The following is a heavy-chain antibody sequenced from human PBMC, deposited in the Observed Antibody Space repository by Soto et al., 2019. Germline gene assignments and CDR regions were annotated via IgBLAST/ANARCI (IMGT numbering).Heavy chain of an antibody. V-gene: IGHV1-8*01. CDR1: GYTFTSYD. D-gene: IGHD6-13*01. CDR3: AREHISSWRFDY. CDR2: MNPNSGNT. J-gene: IGHJ4*02. Sequence: QVQLVQSGAEVKKPGASVKVSCKASGYTFTSYDINWVRQATGQGLEWMGWMNPNSGNTGYAQKFQGRVTMTRNTSISTAYMEMSRLRSEDTAVYYCAREHISSWRFDYWGQGTLVTVSS.